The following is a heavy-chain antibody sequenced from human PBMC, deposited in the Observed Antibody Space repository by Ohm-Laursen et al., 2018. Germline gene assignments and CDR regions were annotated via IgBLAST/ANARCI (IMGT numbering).Heavy chain of an antibody. V-gene: IGHV3-33*08. J-gene: IGHJ4*02. CDR3: ACHRATTYPPFDY. Sequence: SLRLSCAASGFTFSSYGMHWIRQAPGKGLEWVAVIWYDGSNKYYADSVKGRFTISRDNSKNTLYLQMNSLRAEDTAVYYCACHRATTYPPFDYWGQGTLVTVSS. CDR2: IWYDGSNK. CDR1: GFTFSSYG. D-gene: IGHD5-24*01.